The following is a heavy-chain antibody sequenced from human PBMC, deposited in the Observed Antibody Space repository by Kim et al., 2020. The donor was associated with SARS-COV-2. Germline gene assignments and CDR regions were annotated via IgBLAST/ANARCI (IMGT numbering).Heavy chain of an antibody. CDR2: TDGGTT. CDR3: TTDINV. J-gene: IGHJ6*02. D-gene: IGHD1-20*01. Sequence: TDGGTTDYAAPVKGRFTISREDSKNTLYLQMNSLKTEDTAVYYCTTDINVWGQGTTVTVSS. V-gene: IGHV3-15*01.